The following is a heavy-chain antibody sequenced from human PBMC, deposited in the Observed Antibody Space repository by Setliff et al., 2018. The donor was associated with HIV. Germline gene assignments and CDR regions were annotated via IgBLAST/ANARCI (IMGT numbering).Heavy chain of an antibody. D-gene: IGHD4-17*01. J-gene: IGHJ3*02. CDR2: ISTYNDNT. Sequence: ASVKVSCKDSGYTFTSHGISWVRQAPGQGLEWMGWISTYNDNTNYAQKLQGRVTMTTETSTSTAYMELRSLRTDDTAVYYCARHDGLRSVHGAFDIWGQGTMVTVSS. CDR3: ARHDGLRSVHGAFDI. CDR1: GYTFTSHG. V-gene: IGHV1-18*01.